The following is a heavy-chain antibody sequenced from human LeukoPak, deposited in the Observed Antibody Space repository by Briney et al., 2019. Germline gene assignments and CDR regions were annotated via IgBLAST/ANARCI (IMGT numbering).Heavy chain of an antibody. Sequence: ETLSLTCTVSGGSISSYYWSWIRQPPGKGLEWIGYIYYTGSTNYNPSLKSRVTISLDTSKTQFSLKRSSVTAADTAVYYCARHDSAGYSYFQYWGQGTLVTVSS. CDR1: GGSISSYY. V-gene: IGHV4-59*08. CDR3: ARHDSAGYSYFQY. J-gene: IGHJ1*01. CDR2: IYYTGST. D-gene: IGHD3-22*01.